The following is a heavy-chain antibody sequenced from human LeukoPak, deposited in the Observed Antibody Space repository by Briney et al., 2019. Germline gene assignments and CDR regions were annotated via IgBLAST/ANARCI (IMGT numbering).Heavy chain of an antibody. CDR2: INGNGGGA. CDR3: ARIVSGDYFDF. Sequence: GGSLTLSCAASGFTLDNYGMTWVRDVPGEGVVGVSGINGNGGGAGYADSVKGRLTVSRDNAKNFLYLQMNSLRAEDTALYYCARIVSGDYFDFWGQGSLVTVSS. V-gene: IGHV3-20*04. CDR1: GFTLDNYG. D-gene: IGHD3-10*01. J-gene: IGHJ4*02.